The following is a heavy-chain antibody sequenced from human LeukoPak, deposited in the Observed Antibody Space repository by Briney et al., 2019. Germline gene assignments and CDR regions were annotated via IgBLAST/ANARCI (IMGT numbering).Heavy chain of an antibody. D-gene: IGHD3-10*01. CDR1: GFTFSSYA. CDR2: IYSGGST. CDR3: ARDYYGSAIDY. V-gene: IGHV3-66*01. J-gene: IGHJ4*02. Sequence: PGGSLRLSCAASGFTFSSYAMSWVRQAPGKGLEWVSVIYSGGSTYYADSVKGRFTISRDNSKNTLYLQMNSLRAEDTAVYYCARDYYGSAIDYWGQGTLVTVSS.